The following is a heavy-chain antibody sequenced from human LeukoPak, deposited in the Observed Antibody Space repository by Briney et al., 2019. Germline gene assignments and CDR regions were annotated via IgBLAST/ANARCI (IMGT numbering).Heavy chain of an antibody. CDR1: GGSFSGYY. Sequence: ASETLSLTCAVYGGSFSGYYWSWIRQPPGKGLEWIGEINHSGSTNYNPSLKSRVTISVDTSKNQFSLKLSSVTAADTAVYYCASYRPPWGGYYGDYRGGFGYWGQGTLVTVSS. V-gene: IGHV4-34*01. CDR2: INHSGST. CDR3: ASYRPPWGGYYGDYRGGFGY. J-gene: IGHJ4*02. D-gene: IGHD4-17*01.